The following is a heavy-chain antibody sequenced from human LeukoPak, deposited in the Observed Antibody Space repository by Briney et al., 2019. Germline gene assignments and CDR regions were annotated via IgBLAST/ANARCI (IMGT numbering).Heavy chain of an antibody. CDR2: FGVGGDDT. D-gene: IGHD4-17*01. Sequence: PGGSLRLSCAVSGFTFNNYGMNWVRQAPGKGLEWVSGFGVGGDDTHYADSVRGRFSISRDNSKNTLYLQMNSLRAEDTAVYYCANGATVTIPRYFDYWGQGTLVTVSS. CDR3: ANGATVTIPRYFDY. J-gene: IGHJ4*02. CDR1: GFTFNNYG. V-gene: IGHV3-23*01.